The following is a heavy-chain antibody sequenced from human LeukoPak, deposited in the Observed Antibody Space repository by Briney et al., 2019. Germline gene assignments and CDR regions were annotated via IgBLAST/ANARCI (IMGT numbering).Heavy chain of an antibody. Sequence: TSETLSLTCTVSGGSISSGGYYWNWIRQHPGKGLEWIGYIYYSGSTYYNPSLKSRVTISVDTSKNQFSLKLSSVTAADTAVYYCARVSDYGDYGTFKFDYWGQGTLVTVSS. CDR3: ARVSDYGDYGTFKFDY. V-gene: IGHV4-31*03. D-gene: IGHD4-17*01. CDR2: IYYSGST. J-gene: IGHJ4*02. CDR1: GGSISSGGYY.